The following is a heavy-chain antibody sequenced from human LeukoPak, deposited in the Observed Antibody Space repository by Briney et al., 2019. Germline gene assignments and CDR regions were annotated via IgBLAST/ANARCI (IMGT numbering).Heavy chain of an antibody. CDR2: IIPIFGTA. CDR3: ARDTGSYGYNY. J-gene: IGHJ4*02. V-gene: IGHV1-69*06. CDR1: GGTFSSYA. D-gene: IGHD5-18*01. Sequence: ASVKVSCKASGGTFSSYAISWVRQAPGQGLEWMGGIIPIFGTANYAQKFQGRVTITADKSTSTAYMELRSLRSDDTAVYYCARDTGSYGYNYWGQGTLVTVSS.